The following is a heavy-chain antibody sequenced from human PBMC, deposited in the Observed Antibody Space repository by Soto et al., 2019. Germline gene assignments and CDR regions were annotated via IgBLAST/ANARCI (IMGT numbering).Heavy chain of an antibody. CDR1: GGSISGYY. CDR3: ARYCGGDCYTYYYNGLDV. D-gene: IGHD2-21*01. V-gene: IGHV4-59*12. CDR2: IDNIVST. Sequence: QVQLQESVPGLVKPSETLSLTCTVSGGSISGYYWSWIRQPPGKGLEWIGNVGYIDNIVSTNYNPSLKSRLTIIVDASENQYSRRLSPVTAADTAVYYCARYCGGDCYTYYYNGLDVWGQGTTVTVSS. J-gene: IGHJ6*02.